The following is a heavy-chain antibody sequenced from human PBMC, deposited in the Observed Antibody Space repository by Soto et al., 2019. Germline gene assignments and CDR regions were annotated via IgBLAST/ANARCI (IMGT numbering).Heavy chain of an antibody. Sequence: GGSLRLSCAGSGFTFSSVAMTWVRQAPGKGLEWVSSISGSGDSTYYADSVKGRFTISRDNAKNSLYLQMNSLRVEDTAVYYCARDTDTSDCSFDYWGQGTLVTVSS. CDR2: ISGSGDST. J-gene: IGHJ4*02. CDR3: ARDTDTSDCSFDY. CDR1: GFTFSSVA. D-gene: IGHD2-21*01. V-gene: IGHV3-23*01.